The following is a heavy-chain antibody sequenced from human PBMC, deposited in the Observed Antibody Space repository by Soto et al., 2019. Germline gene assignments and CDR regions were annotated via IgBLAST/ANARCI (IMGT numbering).Heavy chain of an antibody. D-gene: IGHD5-12*01. CDR1: GGSFSTYA. CDR3: AAPRTDGYKVPDPSTYYYYGLDV. Sequence: SVKVSFKASGGSFSTYAISWVRQAPGQGLEWMGGIIPIFGTPNYAQKFQGRVTITADRSTSTAYLELNSLRSEDTAVYYCAAPRTDGYKVPDPSTYYYYGLDVWGQGTTVTVSS. J-gene: IGHJ6*02. V-gene: IGHV1-69*06. CDR2: IIPIFGTP.